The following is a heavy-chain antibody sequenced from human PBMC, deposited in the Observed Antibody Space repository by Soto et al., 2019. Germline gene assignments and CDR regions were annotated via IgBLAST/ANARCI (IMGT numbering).Heavy chain of an antibody. D-gene: IGHD3-3*01. CDR3: ARGSMIFGVVALSNWFDP. CDR1: GYSINSGYY. V-gene: IGHV4-38-2*02. J-gene: IGHJ5*02. CDR2: IYHSGTT. Sequence: SETLSLTCTVSGYSINSGYYWGWVRQSPGKGLEWIGTIYHSGTTFYNPSLKSRVTISVDTSKNQFSLKLTSVTSADTAVYYCARGSMIFGVVALSNWFDPWGQGSLVTVSS.